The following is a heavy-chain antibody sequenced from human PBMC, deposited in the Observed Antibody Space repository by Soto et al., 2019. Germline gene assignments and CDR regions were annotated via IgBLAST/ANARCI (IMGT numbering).Heavy chain of an antibody. CDR2: IKQDGSGK. D-gene: IGHD6-13*01. J-gene: IGHJ5*02. CDR3: ARVRQQQLANWFDP. CDR1: GFTFSSYW. Sequence: GGSLRLSCAASGFTFSSYWMSWVRQAPGKGLEWVANIKQDGSGKYYVDSVKGRFTISRDNAKNSLYLQMNSLRAEDTAVYYCARVRQQQLANWFDPWGQGTLVTVSS. V-gene: IGHV3-7*05.